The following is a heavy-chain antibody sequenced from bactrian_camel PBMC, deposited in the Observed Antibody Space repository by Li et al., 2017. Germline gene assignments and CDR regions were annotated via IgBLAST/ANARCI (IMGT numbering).Heavy chain of an antibody. CDR1: GFTVSAGY. Sequence: HVQLVESGGGPVQPGGSTRLSCAASGFTVSAGYTAWFRQAPGKEREGVAAIDITGAATYTYSVQDRFTISKDNGKNTLYLQMNSLKPEDTAIYYCAADLVTDEPSLVEREYYYWGQGTQVTVS. CDR2: IDITGAA. J-gene: IGHJ4*01. V-gene: IGHV3S53*01. D-gene: IGHD1*01. CDR3: AADLVTDEPSLVEREYYY.